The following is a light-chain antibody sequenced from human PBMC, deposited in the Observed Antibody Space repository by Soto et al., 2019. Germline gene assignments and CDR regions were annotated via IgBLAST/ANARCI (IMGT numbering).Light chain of an antibody. Sequence: QSVLTQPPSVSGAPGQRVTISCTGSSSNIGAGYDVHWYQQLPGTAPKLLIYGNSNRPSGVPDRFSVSKSGTSASLAITGLQAEDEADYSCQSSDRSLSGYVFGTGTKVTVL. CDR1: SSNIGAGYD. CDR3: QSSDRSLSGYV. CDR2: GNS. J-gene: IGLJ1*01. V-gene: IGLV1-40*01.